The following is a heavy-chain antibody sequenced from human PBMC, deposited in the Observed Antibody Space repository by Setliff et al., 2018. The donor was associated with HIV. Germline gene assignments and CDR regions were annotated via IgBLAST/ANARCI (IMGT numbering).Heavy chain of an antibody. J-gene: IGHJ4*02. V-gene: IGHV3-23*01. CDR2: ITGSGGGT. CDR1: GFTLSNFD. CDR3: ARRDIVATIKGGGNPYYFDC. D-gene: IGHD5-12*01. Sequence: GESLKISCAASGFTLSNFDISWVRQAPGKGLEWVSIITGSGGGTSYADSVKGRFTISRDNSKNTLYLQMNSLRADDTALYYCARRDIVATIKGGGNPYYFDCWGQGTLVTVSS.